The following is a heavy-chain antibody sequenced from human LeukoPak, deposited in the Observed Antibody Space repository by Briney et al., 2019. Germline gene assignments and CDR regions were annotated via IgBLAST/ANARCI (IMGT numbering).Heavy chain of an antibody. CDR2: INHSRTT. Sequence: SETLSLTCAVYGGSFSGYYWSWIRQPPGKGLEWIGGINHSRTTNYNPSLKSRVTISVDTSKSQFSLKLSSVTAADTAVYYCARGARDYEDYWGQGTLVTVSS. CDR1: GGSFSGYY. D-gene: IGHD4-17*01. V-gene: IGHV4-34*01. J-gene: IGHJ4*02. CDR3: ARGARDYEDY.